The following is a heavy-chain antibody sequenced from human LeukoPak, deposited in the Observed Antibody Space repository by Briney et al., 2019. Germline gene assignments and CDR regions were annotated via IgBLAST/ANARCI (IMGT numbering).Heavy chain of an antibody. V-gene: IGHV3-21*06. J-gene: IGHJ4*02. CDR2: ITGSGPYM. D-gene: IGHD3-10*01. Sequence: GGSLRLSCAASGFTFSSYGMSWVRQAPGKGLEWVSSITGSGPYMLYADSVKHRFTISRDNTKNLLYLEMNSLRAEDTAMYFCVRGVGAVRGEVYFDYWGQGTLVTVSS. CDR1: GFTFSSYG. CDR3: VRGVGAVRGEVYFDY.